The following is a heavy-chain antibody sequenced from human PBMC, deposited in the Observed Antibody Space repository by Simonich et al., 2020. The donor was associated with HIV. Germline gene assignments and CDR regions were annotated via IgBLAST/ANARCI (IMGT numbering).Heavy chain of an antibody. V-gene: IGHV4-34*01. CDR1: GGSFSGYY. CDR3: ARLTAGGLGEYFQH. CDR2: INHSGST. J-gene: IGHJ1*01. Sequence: QVQLQQWGAGLLKPSETLSLTCAVYGGSFSGYYWSWIPQPPGKGLEWIGEINHSGSTNYNPSLKSRVTISVDTSKNQFSLKLSSVTAADTAVYYCARLTAGGLGEYFQHWGQATLVTVSS. D-gene: IGHD6-13*01.